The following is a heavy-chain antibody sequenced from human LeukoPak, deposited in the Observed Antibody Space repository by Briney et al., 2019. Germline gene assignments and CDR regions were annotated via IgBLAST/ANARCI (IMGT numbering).Heavy chain of an antibody. V-gene: IGHV3-30*02. CDR1: GFTFSSYG. CDR2: IRYVGSNK. CDR3: AKGTTWNCGDY. Sequence: GGSLRLSCAASGFTFSSYGMHWVRQAPGKGLEGVAFIRYVGSNKYYADSVKGRFNISRDNSKNTLYLQMNSLRAEDTAVYYCAKGTTWNCGDYWGQGTLVTVSS. J-gene: IGHJ4*02. D-gene: IGHD1-7*01.